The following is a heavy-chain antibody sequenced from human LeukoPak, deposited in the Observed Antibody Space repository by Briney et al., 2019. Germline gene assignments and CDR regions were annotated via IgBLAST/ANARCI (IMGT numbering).Heavy chain of an antibody. CDR1: GFTVSSNY. Sequence: GGSLRLSCAASGFTVSSNYMSWVRQAPGKGLEWVSIIYSGAGTYYADSVKGRLTISRDNSKNTLYLQMNSLRAEDTGVYFCAREHQVAATPFDYWGQGTLVTVSS. V-gene: IGHV3-66*02. CDR2: IYSGAGT. J-gene: IGHJ4*02. D-gene: IGHD1-26*01. CDR3: AREHQVAATPFDY.